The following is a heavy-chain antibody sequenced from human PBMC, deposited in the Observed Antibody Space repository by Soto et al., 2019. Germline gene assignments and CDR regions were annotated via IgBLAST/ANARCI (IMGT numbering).Heavy chain of an antibody. V-gene: IGHV3-15*07. CDR3: AADLGPAYDSNNWFDP. J-gene: IGHJ5*02. CDR1: GFIFSHAW. D-gene: IGHD2-21*01. CDR2: VKNNGGAT. Sequence: EVQLVESGGDLVKPGGSLRLSCAASGFIFSHAWFHWVRQPPGKGLELVGRVKNNGGATDYAASVKGRFTISRDDSKDTVYLQMSSLRTEDTAIYYCAADLGPAYDSNNWFDPWGQGTLVPVSS.